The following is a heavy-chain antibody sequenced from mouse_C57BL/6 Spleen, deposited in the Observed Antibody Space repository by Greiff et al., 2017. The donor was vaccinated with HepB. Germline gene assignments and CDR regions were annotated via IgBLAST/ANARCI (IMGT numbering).Heavy chain of an antibody. J-gene: IGHJ4*01. CDR2: IHPNSGST. Sequence: VQLQQSGAELVKPGASVKLSCKASGYTFTSYWMHWVKQRPGQGLEWIGMIHPNSGSTNYNEKFKSKATLTVDKSSSTAYMQLSSLTSEDSAVYYCARRYYGSSSYAMDYWGQGTSVTVSS. CDR1: GYTFTSYW. D-gene: IGHD1-1*01. V-gene: IGHV1-64*01. CDR3: ARRYYGSSSYAMDY.